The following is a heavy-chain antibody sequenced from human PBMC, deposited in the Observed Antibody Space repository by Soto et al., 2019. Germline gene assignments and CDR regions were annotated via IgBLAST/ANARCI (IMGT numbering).Heavy chain of an antibody. D-gene: IGHD6-13*01. CDR3: ARDQLGGADY. J-gene: IGHJ4*02. CDR1: GGTFSSYA. Sequence: ASVKVSCKASGGTFSSYAISWVRQAPGQGLEWMGWIIPINGTTNYAQKLQGRVTMTTDTSTSTAYMELRSLRSDDTAVYYCARDQLGGADYWGQGTLVTVSS. CDR2: IIPINGTT. V-gene: IGHV1-18*01.